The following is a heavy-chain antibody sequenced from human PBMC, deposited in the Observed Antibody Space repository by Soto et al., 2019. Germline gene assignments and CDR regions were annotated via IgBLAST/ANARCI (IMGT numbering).Heavy chain of an antibody. J-gene: IGHJ5*01. D-gene: IGHD3-10*01. CDR1: GDSISSTNYY. Sequence: QVQLQESGPGLVKASESLSLTCTVSGDSISSTNYYWSWLRQPPGKGLVWIGTIYYSGSTSYKPSLKSRVTISVDTSKNQFSLKLTSVTAADTAVYYCARRPPLYGSGSSRFDPWGQGTLVTVSS. V-gene: IGHV4-39*01. CDR2: IYYSGST. CDR3: ARRPPLYGSGSSRFDP.